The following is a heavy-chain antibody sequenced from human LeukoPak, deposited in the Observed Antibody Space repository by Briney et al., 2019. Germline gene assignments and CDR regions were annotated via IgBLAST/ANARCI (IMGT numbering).Heavy chain of an antibody. CDR2: IYYSGST. V-gene: IGHV4-59*01. CDR1: GGSISSYY. Sequence: SETLSLTCTVSGGSISSYYWSWIRQPPGRGLEWIGYIYYSGSTNYNPSLKSRVTMSVDTSKNQFSLKLNSVTAADTAVYYCARQRTWRSAAFDIWGQGTMVIVSS. J-gene: IGHJ3*02. CDR3: ARQRTWRSAAFDI. D-gene: IGHD3-3*01.